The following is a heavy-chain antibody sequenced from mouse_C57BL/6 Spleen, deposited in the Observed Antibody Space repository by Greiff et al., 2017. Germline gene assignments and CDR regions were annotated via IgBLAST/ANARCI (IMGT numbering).Heavy chain of an antibody. V-gene: IGHV1-78*01. CDR1: GYTFTDHT. Sequence: QVQLQESDAELVKPGASVKISCKVSGYTFTDHTIHWMKQRPEQGLEWIGYIYPRDGGTKYNEKFKGKDTLTADKSSSTAYMQLNSLTAEDSAVYFCAREGYDDDGGNYFDCWGQSNTLTGSP. J-gene: IGHJ2*01. D-gene: IGHD2-4*01. CDR3: AREGYDDDGGNYFDC. CDR2: IYPRDGGT.